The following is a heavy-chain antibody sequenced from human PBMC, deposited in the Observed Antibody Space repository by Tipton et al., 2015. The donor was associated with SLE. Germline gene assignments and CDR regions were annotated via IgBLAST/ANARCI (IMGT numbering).Heavy chain of an antibody. D-gene: IGHD2-15*01. CDR2: IKQDGSGK. Sequence: SLRLSCAASGFTFSSYWMSWVRQPPGKGLEWVANIKQDGSGKYYVDSVKGRFTISRDNAKNSLYLQMNSLRSEDTAVYYCARGLGRLEDYWGQGTLVTVSS. J-gene: IGHJ4*02. V-gene: IGHV3-7*03. CDR1: GFTFSSYW. CDR3: ARGLGRLEDY.